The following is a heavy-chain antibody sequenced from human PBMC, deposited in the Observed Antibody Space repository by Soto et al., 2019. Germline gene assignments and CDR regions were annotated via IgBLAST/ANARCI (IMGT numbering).Heavy chain of an antibody. CDR2: IYHSGTT. J-gene: IGHJ2*01. D-gene: IGHD2-15*01. CDR3: ASRTRDRGVYWYFDL. CDR1: GGSISSGGYS. Sequence: SETLSLTCTVSGGSISSGGYSWSWIRQPPGKGLEWIGYIYHSGTTYYNPSLKSRVSLSVDTSKNQFSLKLTSVTAADTAVYCASRTRDRGVYWYFDLWGRGTLVTVSS. V-gene: IGHV4-30-2*01.